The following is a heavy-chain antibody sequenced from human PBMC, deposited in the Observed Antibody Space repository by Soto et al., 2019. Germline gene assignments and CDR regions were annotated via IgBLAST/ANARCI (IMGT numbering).Heavy chain of an antibody. D-gene: IGHD1-7*01. CDR1: GASISSSSYY. Sequence: SETLSLSCTVSGASISSSSYYWAWVRQPPGKGLEWIGYIYYSGTNYYNPSLKSRVTISVDTSKNQFSLKLSSVTAADTAVYYCXRVNWNYQAPYYFDYWGQGTLVTVSS. CDR3: XRVNWNYQAPYYFDY. V-gene: IGHV4-30-4*08. CDR2: IYYSGTN. J-gene: IGHJ4*02.